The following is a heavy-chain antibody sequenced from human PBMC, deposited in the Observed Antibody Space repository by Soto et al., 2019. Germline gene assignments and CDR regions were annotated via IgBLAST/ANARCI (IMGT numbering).Heavy chain of an antibody. CDR3: ARSVLRYFDWFPLSDY. Sequence: SVKVSCKASGGTFSSYAISWVRQAPGQGLEWMGGIIPIFGTANYAQKFQGRVTITADESTSTAYMELSSLRSEDTAVYYCARSVLRYFDWFPLSDYWGQGTLVTVSS. D-gene: IGHD3-9*01. J-gene: IGHJ4*02. CDR2: IIPIFGTA. CDR1: GGTFSSYA. V-gene: IGHV1-69*13.